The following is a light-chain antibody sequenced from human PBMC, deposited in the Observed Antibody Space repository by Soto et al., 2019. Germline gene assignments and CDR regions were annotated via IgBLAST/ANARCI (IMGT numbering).Light chain of an antibody. CDR2: DAS. Sequence: DIQMTQSPSTLSASVGDRVTITCRASQSISSWLAWYQQKPGKAPKLLIYDASSLESGVPSRFSGSGSGTEFTLTISSLQPDDFATYYCQQDNCYPWTFGQGTKVEIK. CDR1: QSISSW. CDR3: QQDNCYPWT. V-gene: IGKV1-5*01. J-gene: IGKJ1*01.